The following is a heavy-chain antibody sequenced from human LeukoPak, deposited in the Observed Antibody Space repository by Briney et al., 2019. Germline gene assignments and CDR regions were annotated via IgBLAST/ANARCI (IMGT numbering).Heavy chain of an antibody. V-gene: IGHV4-61*02. D-gene: IGHD3-10*01. CDR3: ATLRLLWFGELFGEGWFDP. CDR1: GGSISSGNYY. CDR2: IYTSGST. J-gene: IGHJ5*02. Sequence: SETLSLTCTVSGGSISSGNYYWSWIRQPAGKGLEWIGRIYTSGSTNYNPSLKSRVTISVDASKNQFSLKLSSVTDADTAVYYCATLRLLWFGELFGEGWFDPWGQGTLVTVSS.